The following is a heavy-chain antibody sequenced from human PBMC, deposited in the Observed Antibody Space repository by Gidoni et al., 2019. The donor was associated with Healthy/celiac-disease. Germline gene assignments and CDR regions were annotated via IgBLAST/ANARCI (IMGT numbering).Heavy chain of an antibody. CDR3: ASKKGLLRGFDP. Sequence: QVQLPQWGAGLSKPSETQSLTCAVHGGSFSGNYWSWIRQRPGKGLEWIGEINHSGRTNYHPSLKGRVTISVDTSKNQFSLKLSSVTAADTAVYYCASKKGLLRGFDPWGQGTLVTVSS. J-gene: IGHJ5*02. V-gene: IGHV4-34*01. CDR2: INHSGRT. CDR1: GGSFSGNY.